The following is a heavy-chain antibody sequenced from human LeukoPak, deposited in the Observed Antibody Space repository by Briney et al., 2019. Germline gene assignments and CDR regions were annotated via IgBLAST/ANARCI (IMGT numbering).Heavy chain of an antibody. J-gene: IGHJ4*02. Sequence: GGSLRLSCAASGFIFRSFWMHWVRQAPGKGLVWVSRINSDGSNTIYADSVKGRFTTSRDNSKNTLYLQMNSLRVEDTAVYYCARDRSAVRLDYWGQGALVTVSS. CDR2: INSDGSNT. D-gene: IGHD3-16*01. CDR1: GFIFRSFW. CDR3: ARDRSAVRLDY. V-gene: IGHV3-74*01.